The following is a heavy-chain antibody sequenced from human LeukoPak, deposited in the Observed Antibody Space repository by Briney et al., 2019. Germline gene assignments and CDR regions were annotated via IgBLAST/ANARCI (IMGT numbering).Heavy chain of an antibody. CDR1: GYTFTSYA. Sequence: GASVKVSCKASGYTFTSYAMHWVRQAPGQRLEWMGWINTNTGNPTYAQGFTGRFVFSLDTSVSTAYLQISSLKAEDTAVYYCVTRDGVSSGFFNLDYWGQGTLVTVSS. CDR2: INTNTGNP. J-gene: IGHJ4*02. V-gene: IGHV7-4-1*02. CDR3: VTRDGVSSGFFNLDY. D-gene: IGHD3-22*01.